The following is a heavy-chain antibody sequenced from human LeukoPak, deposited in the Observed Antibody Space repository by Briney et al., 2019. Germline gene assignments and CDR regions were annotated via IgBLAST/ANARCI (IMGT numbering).Heavy chain of an antibody. CDR1: GFIFSNYA. V-gene: IGHV3-23*01. CDR3: AKSKPGDYGLFDY. J-gene: IGHJ4*02. CDR2: LSASGGST. Sequence: PGGSLRLSCAASGFIFSNYAMGWVRRAPGKGLEWVSTLSASGGSTYYADSVKGRFTISRDNSKNTLYLQLSSLRAEDTAVYYCAKSKPGDYGLFDYWGQGTLVTVSS. D-gene: IGHD4-17*01.